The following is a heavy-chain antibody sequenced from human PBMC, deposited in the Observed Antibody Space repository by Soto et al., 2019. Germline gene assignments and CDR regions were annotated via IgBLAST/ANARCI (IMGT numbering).Heavy chain of an antibody. J-gene: IGHJ4*02. D-gene: IGHD2-2*01. CDR2: MYHSGSN. CDR3: ARVPDY. V-gene: IGHV4-30-2*01. CDR1: GGSISSGGYS. Sequence: QLQLQESGSGLVKPSQTLSLTCAVSGGSISSGGYSWSWIRQPPGKGLEWIGYMYHSGSNYYNPSLKSRVTISIERYKNQCCLKLSSVTAADTAVYSCARVPDYWGQGILVTVSS.